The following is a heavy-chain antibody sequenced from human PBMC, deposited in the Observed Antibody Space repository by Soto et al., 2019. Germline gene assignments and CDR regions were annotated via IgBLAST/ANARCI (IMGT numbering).Heavy chain of an antibody. J-gene: IGHJ5*02. D-gene: IGHD1-26*01. CDR3: ARVGIVGATRYWFDP. V-gene: IGHV4-38-2*01. CDR1: GYSISSGYY. CDR2: IYHSGST. Sequence: SETLSLTCAVSGYSISSGYYWGWIRQPPGKGLEWIGSIYHSGSTYYNPSLKSRVTISVDTSKNQFSLKLSSVTAADTAVYYCARVGIVGATRYWFDPWGQGTLVTVSS.